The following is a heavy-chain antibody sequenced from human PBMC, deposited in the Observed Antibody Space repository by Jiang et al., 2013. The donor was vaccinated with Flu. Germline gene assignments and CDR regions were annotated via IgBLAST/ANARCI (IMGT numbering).Heavy chain of an antibody. V-gene: IGHV4-4*02. CDR3: ASDTYDSGTYFFDY. Sequence: GSGLVKPSETLSLTCAVSGGSISSDNWWSWVRQPPGKGLEWIGQIYHSGSTNYNPSLPSRVIISLDKSKNQFSLELTSVTAADTAVYYCASDTYDSGTYFFDYWGQGILVTVSS. CDR1: GGSISSDNW. J-gene: IGHJ4*02. D-gene: IGHD3-10*01. CDR2: IYHSGST.